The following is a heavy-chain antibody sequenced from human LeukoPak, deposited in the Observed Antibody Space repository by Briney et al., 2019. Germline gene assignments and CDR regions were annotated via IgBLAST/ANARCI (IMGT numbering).Heavy chain of an antibody. CDR2: ISYDGSHK. V-gene: IGHV3-30*18. D-gene: IGHD3-22*01. J-gene: IGHJ4*02. Sequence: GGSLRLSCAASGFTFSNYYMHWVRQAPGKGLEWLAFISYDGSHKDLADSLKGRFTISRDNSKNTLYLQMNSLRAEDTALYYCAKSLSPNSIGYYDFDYWGQGTLVTVSS. CDR1: GFTFSNYY. CDR3: AKSLSPNSIGYYDFDY.